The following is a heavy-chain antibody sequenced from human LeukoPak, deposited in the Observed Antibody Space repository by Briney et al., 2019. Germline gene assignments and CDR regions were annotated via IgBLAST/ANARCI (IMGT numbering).Heavy chain of an antibody. CDR2: INPNSGGT. CDR3: ARDPGYCSSTSCSNWFDP. Sequence: ASVKVSCKASGYTFTSHDINWVRQATGQGLEWMGWINPNSGGTNYAQKFQGRVTMTRDTSISTAYMELSRLRSDDTAVYYCARDPGYCSSTSCSNWFDPWGQGTLVTVSS. V-gene: IGHV1-2*02. CDR1: GYTFTSHD. J-gene: IGHJ5*02. D-gene: IGHD2-2*01.